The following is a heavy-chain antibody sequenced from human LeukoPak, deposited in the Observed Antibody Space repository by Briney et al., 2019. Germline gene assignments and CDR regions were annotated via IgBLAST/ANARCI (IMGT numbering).Heavy chain of an antibody. D-gene: IGHD1-26*01. V-gene: IGHV3-23*01. CDR2: IDGSGGST. Sequence: GESLRLSCAASGFTFSGYGMSWVRQAPGKGLQWVSGIDGSGGSTYYGDSVKGRFTISRDNSENTLYLQLNSLRAEDTAVYFCAKRGGSNVYAFDRWGQGTMVTVSS. J-gene: IGHJ3*02. CDR1: GFTFSGYG. CDR3: AKRGGSNVYAFDR.